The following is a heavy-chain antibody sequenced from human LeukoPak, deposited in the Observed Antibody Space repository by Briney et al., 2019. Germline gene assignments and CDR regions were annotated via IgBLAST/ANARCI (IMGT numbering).Heavy chain of an antibody. CDR2: IGGSGSYT. D-gene: IGHD6-13*01. CDR3: ARDWYDY. V-gene: IGHV3-23*01. CDR1: GFTFSTYA. J-gene: IGHJ4*02. Sequence: GGSLRLSCAASGFTFSTYAMIWVRQAPGKGLEWVPVIGGSGSYTYYADSVKGRFTISRDNSKDTPYLQMNSLRAEDTAVYYCARDWYDYWGQGTLVTVSS.